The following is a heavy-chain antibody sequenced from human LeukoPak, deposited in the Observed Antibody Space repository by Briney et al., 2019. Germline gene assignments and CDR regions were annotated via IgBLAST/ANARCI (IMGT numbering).Heavy chain of an antibody. CDR1: GFTFSDYY. J-gene: IGHJ5*02. V-gene: IGHV3-15*01. CDR3: TTGHIYGSGSYYNPNWFDP. CDR2: IKSKADGGTT. Sequence: PGGSLRLSCAASGFTFSDYYMSWIRQAPGKGLEWVGRIKSKADGGTTDYAAPVKGRFTISRDDSKNTLFLRMNSLKTEDTALYYCTTGHIYGSGSYYNPNWFDPWGQGTLVTVSS. D-gene: IGHD3-10*01.